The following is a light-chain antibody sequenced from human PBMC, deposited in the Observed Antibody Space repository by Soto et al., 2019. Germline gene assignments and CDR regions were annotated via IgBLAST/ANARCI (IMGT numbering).Light chain of an antibody. CDR3: QQRLNWPRT. CDR1: QSVSSY. V-gene: IGKV3-11*01. J-gene: IGKJ4*01. CDR2: DAS. Sequence: EIVLTKSPATLSLSPGERATLSCRASQSVSSYLGWYQQKPGPPPSLLIYDASNRATGIPDRFSGSGSGTDFTLTINSLEPEDFAVYYCQQRLNWPRTFGGGTKVEIK.